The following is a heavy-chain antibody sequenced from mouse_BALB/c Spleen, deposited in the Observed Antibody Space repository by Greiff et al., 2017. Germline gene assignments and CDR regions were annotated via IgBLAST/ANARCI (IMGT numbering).Heavy chain of an antibody. D-gene: IGHD1-1*01. CDR3: ARDYYGSSLYAMDY. J-gene: IGHJ4*01. Sequence: EVKLQESGGGLVKPGGSLKLSCAASGFTFSSYAMSWVRQTPEKRLEWVATISSGGSYTYYPDSVKGRFTISRDNAKNTLYLQMSSLRSEDTAMYYCARDYYGSSLYAMDYWGQGTSVTVSS. CDR1: GFTFSSYA. V-gene: IGHV5-9-3*01. CDR2: ISSGGSYT.